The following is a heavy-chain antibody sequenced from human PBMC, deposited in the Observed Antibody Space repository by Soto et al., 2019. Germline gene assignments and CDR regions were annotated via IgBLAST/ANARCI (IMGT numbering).Heavy chain of an antibody. Sequence: QVQLVESGGGVVQPGRSLRLSCAASGFTFSSYGMHWVRQAPGRGLEWVAVISDDGSNKYYADSVKGRFTISRDNSKNALYLKMSRLRAENAAVYYCGSGRYYDFGGYYYEGSWLDPWGQGSLVTVTS. V-gene: IGHV3-30*03. CDR3: GSGRYYDFGGYYYEGSWLDP. CDR2: ISDDGSNK. CDR1: GFTFSSYG. J-gene: IGHJ5*02. D-gene: IGHD3-22*01.